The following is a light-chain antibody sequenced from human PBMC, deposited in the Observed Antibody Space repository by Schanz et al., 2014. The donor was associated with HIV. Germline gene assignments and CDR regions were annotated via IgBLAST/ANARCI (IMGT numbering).Light chain of an antibody. Sequence: EIVMTQSPVTLSVSPGERVTLSCRASRSVNSNLAWYQQKPGQAPRLLIYRASTRATGIPARFSGSGSGTEFTLTISSLQSEDFAIYYCQQYEVWPPLTFGGGTKVEI. CDR3: QQYEVWPPLT. J-gene: IGKJ4*01. CDR1: RSVNSN. V-gene: IGKV3-15*01. CDR2: RAS.